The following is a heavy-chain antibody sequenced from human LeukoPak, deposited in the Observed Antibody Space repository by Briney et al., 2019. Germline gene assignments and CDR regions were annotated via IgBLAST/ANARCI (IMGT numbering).Heavy chain of an antibody. J-gene: IGHJ5*02. CDR1: GYTFTSYA. V-gene: IGHV1-3*01. CDR3: ARDLVAYCSSTSCYGIDP. Sequence: ASVTVSCKASGYTFTSYAMHWVRRAPGQRLEWMGWINAGNGNTKYSQKFQGRVTITRDTSASTAYMELSSLRSEDTAVYYCARDLVAYCSSTSCYGIDPWGQGTLVTVSS. D-gene: IGHD2-2*01. CDR2: INAGNGNT.